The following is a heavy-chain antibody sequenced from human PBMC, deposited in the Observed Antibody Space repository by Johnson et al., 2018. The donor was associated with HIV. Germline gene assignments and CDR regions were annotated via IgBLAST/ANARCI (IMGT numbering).Heavy chain of an antibody. D-gene: IGHD3-22*01. CDR2: ISSSGSTI. Sequence: VQLVESGGGVVQPGGSLRLSCAAFGFTFSDYYMTWVRQAPGKGLEWVSYISSSGSTIYSADSVKGRFTTSRDNTNNSLYLQMNSLKAEDTAVYYCARGDDSSAWGAFDMWGQGTMVTVSS. J-gene: IGHJ3*02. CDR3: ARGDDSSAWGAFDM. CDR1: GFTFSDYY. V-gene: IGHV3-11*04.